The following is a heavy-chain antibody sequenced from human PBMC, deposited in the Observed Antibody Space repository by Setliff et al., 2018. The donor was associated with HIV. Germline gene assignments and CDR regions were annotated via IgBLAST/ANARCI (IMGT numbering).Heavy chain of an antibody. CDR2: IYPGASDT. V-gene: IGHV5-51*01. D-gene: IGHD5-12*01. CDR3: ARRSGYDWGGAYCYGMDV. J-gene: IGHJ6*02. Sequence: PGESLKTPCKGPGYSLTSYWIGWVRQMPGKGLEWTGIIYPGASDTRYSPSFQGQVTISADKSISTAYLQWSSLTASDTAMYYCARRSGYDWGGAYCYGMDVWGQGTTVTVSS. CDR1: GYSLTSYW.